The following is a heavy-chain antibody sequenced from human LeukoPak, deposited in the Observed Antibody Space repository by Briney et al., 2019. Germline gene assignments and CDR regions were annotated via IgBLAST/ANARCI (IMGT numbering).Heavy chain of an antibody. Sequence: SETLSLTCTVSGGSITNYYWTWIRQPPGKGLEWIGYIYYSGSTNYNPSLKSRVTISVDTSKNQFSLKLSSVTAADTAVYYCARHAFYYGMDVWGQGTTVTVSS. CDR1: GGSITNYY. V-gene: IGHV4-59*08. CDR3: ARHAFYYGMDV. CDR2: IYYSGST. J-gene: IGHJ6*02.